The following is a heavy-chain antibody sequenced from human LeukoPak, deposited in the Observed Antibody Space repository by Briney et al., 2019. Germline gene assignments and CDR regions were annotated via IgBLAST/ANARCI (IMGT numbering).Heavy chain of an antibody. J-gene: IGHJ4*02. Sequence: GGSLRLSCAASGFTFSTYGMSWVRQAPGKGLDWVSAVSGSGGSTHYADSVTGRFTISRDNSKNTLYLQMNSLRAEDTAVYYCAKDRYFDNSGDHYESEYWGQGTLVTVSS. CDR1: GFTFSTYG. CDR2: VSGSGGST. CDR3: AKDRYFDNSGDHYESEY. V-gene: IGHV3-23*01. D-gene: IGHD3-22*01.